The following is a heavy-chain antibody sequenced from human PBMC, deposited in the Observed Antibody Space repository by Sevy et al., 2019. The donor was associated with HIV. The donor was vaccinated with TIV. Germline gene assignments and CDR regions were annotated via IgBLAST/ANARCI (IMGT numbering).Heavy chain of an antibody. V-gene: IGHV1-18*01. J-gene: IGHJ6*02. CDR1: GYTFTTYG. D-gene: IGHD1-26*01. Sequence: ASVKVSCKTSGYTFTTYGLSWVRQAPGQGLDWMGWISVYNGNTHYAQEYQGRVTMTTDTSTSTAYVELRSLRSDDTAVDYCAGGPTAIVRGHFVYCGLGVWGQGTTVTVSS. CDR3: AGGPTAIVRGHFVYCGLGV. CDR2: ISVYNGNT.